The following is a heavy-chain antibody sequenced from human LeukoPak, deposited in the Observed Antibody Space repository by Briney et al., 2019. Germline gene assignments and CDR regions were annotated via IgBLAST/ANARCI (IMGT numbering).Heavy chain of an antibody. CDR1: DGSVSSYF. CDR3: ARDGENSIVAPLDY. CDR2: IYTSGST. D-gene: IGHD3-3*02. V-gene: IGHV4-4*07. Sequence: PSETLSLTCTVSDGSVSSYFCNWIRQPAGKGLEWIGRIYTSGSTNYSPSLKSRVTMSVDTSKNQFSVKLSSVTAADTAVYYCARDGENSIVAPLDYWGQGTLVTVSS. J-gene: IGHJ4*02.